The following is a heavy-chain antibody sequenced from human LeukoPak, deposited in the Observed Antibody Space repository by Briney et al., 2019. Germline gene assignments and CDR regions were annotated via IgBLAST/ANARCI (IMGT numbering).Heavy chain of an antibody. Sequence: SETLSLTSGVSGGSISSGGFSWSWIRQPPGTGLEWIGYIYHSGSTYYNPSLKSRVTISVDTSKNQFSLKLSSVTAADTAVYYCARGRSTGTTPKPFDYWGQGTLVTVSS. D-gene: IGHD1-7*01. CDR1: GGSISSGGFS. V-gene: IGHV4-30-2*01. CDR2: IYHSGST. J-gene: IGHJ4*02. CDR3: ARGRSTGTTPKPFDY.